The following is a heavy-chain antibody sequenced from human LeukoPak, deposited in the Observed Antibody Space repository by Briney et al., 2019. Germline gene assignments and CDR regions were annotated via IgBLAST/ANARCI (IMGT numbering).Heavy chain of an antibody. J-gene: IGHJ4*02. D-gene: IGHD1-1*01. CDR3: KSGGAAPGSFDN. V-gene: IGHV3-7*01. CDR2: IKYDGDEE. CDR1: GFTFSDYW. Sequence: GGSLRLSCAASGFTFSDYWMSWMRQAPGKGLEWVANIKYDGDEEYYVDSVKGRFTISRDNAKNSVYLQLNSLRVEDTAVYYCKSGGAAPGSFDNWGQGTLVAVSP.